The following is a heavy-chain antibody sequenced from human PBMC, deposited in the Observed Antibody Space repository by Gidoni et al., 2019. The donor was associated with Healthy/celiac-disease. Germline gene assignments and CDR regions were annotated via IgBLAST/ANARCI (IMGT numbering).Heavy chain of an antibody. V-gene: IGHV3-7*03. CDR3: ARDNGRYDSSGYYGN. J-gene: IGHJ4*02. Sequence: EVQLVESGGGLVQPGGSLRLSCAASGFPFSSYWMSWVRQAPGKGLEWVANIKQDGSEKYYVDSVKGRFTISRDNAKNSLYLQMNSLRAEDTAVYYCARDNGRYDSSGYYGNWGQGTLVTVSS. CDR2: IKQDGSEK. D-gene: IGHD3-22*01. CDR1: GFPFSSYW.